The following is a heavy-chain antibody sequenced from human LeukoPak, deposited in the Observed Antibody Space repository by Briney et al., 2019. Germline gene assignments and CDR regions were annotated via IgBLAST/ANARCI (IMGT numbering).Heavy chain of an antibody. V-gene: IGHV4-30-4*08. CDR2: IYYSGST. CDR1: GGSISSGDYY. D-gene: IGHD4-17*01. CDR3: ARGSSYGDYVPPLVDH. Sequence: SETLSLTCTVSGGSISSGDYYWSWIRQPPGKGLEWIGYIYYSGSTYYNPPLKSRVTISVDTSKNQFSLKLSSVTAADTAVYYCARGSSYGDYVPPLVDHWGLGTLVTVSS. J-gene: IGHJ4*02.